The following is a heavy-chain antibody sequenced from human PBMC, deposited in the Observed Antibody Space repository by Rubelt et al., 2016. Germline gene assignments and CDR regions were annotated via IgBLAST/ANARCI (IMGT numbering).Heavy chain of an antibody. D-gene: IGHD2/OR15-2a*01. J-gene: IGHJ4*02. CDR2: IYYSGST. CDR1: GGSISSGGYY. Sequence: QVQLQESGPGLVKPSQTLSLTCTVSGGSISSGGYYWSWFRQHPGKGLEWLGYIYYSGSTYYNPPLNGRVTMSVDTSKNQFSLKLSSVTAADTAVYYCARDSGSRIFDYWGQGTLVTVSS. CDR3: ARDSGSRIFDY. V-gene: IGHV4-31*03.